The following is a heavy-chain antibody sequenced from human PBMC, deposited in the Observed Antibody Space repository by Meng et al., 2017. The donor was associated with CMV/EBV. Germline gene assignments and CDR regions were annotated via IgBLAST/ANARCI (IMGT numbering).Heavy chain of an antibody. CDR2: ISYDGSNK. CDR1: GFTFSHYD. CDR3: AKDLREGYYDSSGYFDY. D-gene: IGHD3-22*01. J-gene: IGHJ4*02. Sequence: GESLKISCAASGFTFSHYDMHWVRQAPGKGLEWVAVISYDGSNKYYADSVRGRFTISRDNSKNTLYLQMNSLRAEDTAVYYCAKDLREGYYDSSGYFDYWGQGTLVTVSS. V-gene: IGHV3-33*05.